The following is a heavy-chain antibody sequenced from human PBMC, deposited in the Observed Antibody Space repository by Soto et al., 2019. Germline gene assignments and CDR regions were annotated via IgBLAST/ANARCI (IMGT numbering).Heavy chain of an antibody. CDR2: IWYDGSNK. Sequence: GGSLRLSCAASGLTFSSYGMHWVRQAPGKGLEWVAVIWYDGSNKYYADSVKGRFTISRDNSKNTLYLQMNSLRAEDTAVYYCARDRAIVATIGYFDYWGQGTLVTVSS. V-gene: IGHV3-33*01. CDR3: ARDRAIVATIGYFDY. CDR1: GLTFSSYG. J-gene: IGHJ4*02. D-gene: IGHD2-15*01.